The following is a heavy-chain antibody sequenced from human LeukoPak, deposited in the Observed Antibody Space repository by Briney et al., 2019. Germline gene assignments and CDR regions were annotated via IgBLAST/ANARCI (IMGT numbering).Heavy chain of an antibody. J-gene: IGHJ6*03. CDR2: IYTSGST. CDR1: GGSISSYY. D-gene: IGHD2-15*01. Sequence: SETLSLTCPVSGGSISSYYWSWIRQPPGKGLEWIGYIYTSGSTNYNPSLKSRVIISVDTSKTQFSLKLSSVTAGDTAVYYCARGPHSSLRSDNKYYYYMDVWGKGTTVTVSS. V-gene: IGHV4-4*08. CDR3: ARGPHSSLRSDNKYYYYMDV.